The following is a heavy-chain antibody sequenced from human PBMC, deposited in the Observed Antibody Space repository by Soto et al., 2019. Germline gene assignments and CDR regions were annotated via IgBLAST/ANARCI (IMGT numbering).Heavy chain of an antibody. V-gene: IGHV4-59*01. Sequence: SETLSLTCTVSGGSMNNNYWSWIRQPPGKRPEWIGYIYYSGSTNYNPSLKSRVTISVDTSKSQFSLKLSSVTTADTAVYYCARGYTSGWYYFDSWGQGTLVTVSS. D-gene: IGHD6-19*01. CDR1: GGSMNNNY. CDR3: ARGYTSGWYYFDS. CDR2: IYYSGST. J-gene: IGHJ4*02.